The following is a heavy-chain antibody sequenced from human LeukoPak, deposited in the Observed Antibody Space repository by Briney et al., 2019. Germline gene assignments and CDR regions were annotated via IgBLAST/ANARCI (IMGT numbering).Heavy chain of an antibody. J-gene: IGHJ3*02. CDR3: ASNANNDAFDI. CDR2: IRYDGSNK. Sequence: PGGSLRLSCAASGSGFTVSSNYMSWVRQAPGKGLEWVAFIRYDGSNKYYADSVKGRFTISRDNSKNTLYLQMNSLRAEDTAVYYCASNANNDAFDIWGQGTMVTVSS. V-gene: IGHV3-30*02. CDR1: GSGFTVSSNY.